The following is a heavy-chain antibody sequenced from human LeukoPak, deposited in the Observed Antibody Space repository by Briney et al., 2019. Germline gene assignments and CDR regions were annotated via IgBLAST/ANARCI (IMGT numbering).Heavy chain of an antibody. CDR1: GYTFTSYG. J-gene: IGHJ5*02. D-gene: IGHD6-13*01. Sequence: GASVKVSCKASGYTFTSYGISWVRQAPGQGLEWMGWISAYNGDTNYVQKLQGRVTMTTDTSTSTAYMELRSLRSDDTAVYYCAREGWGIAAANSWFDPWGQGTLVTVSS. CDR3: AREGWGIAAANSWFDP. V-gene: IGHV1-18*04. CDR2: ISAYNGDT.